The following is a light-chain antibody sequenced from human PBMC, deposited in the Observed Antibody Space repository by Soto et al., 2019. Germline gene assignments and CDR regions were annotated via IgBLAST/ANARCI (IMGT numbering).Light chain of an antibody. CDR1: SSNIGAGYD. CDR3: QSYDSSLSGSV. J-gene: IGLJ2*01. CDR2: GNS. Sequence: QSVLTQPPSVSGAPGQRVTISCTGSSSNIGAGYDVHWYQQLPGTAPKLLIYGNSNRPSGVPDRFSGSKSGTSASLAITGLQAEDEADYYCQSYDSSLSGSVFCGGIKLTVL. V-gene: IGLV1-40*01.